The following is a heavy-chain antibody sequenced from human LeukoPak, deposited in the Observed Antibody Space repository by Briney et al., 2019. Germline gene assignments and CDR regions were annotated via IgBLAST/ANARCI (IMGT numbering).Heavy chain of an antibody. J-gene: IGHJ4*02. CDR2: ISYDGSNK. D-gene: IGHD3-10*01. CDR1: GFTFSSYG. Sequence: PGGSLRLSCAASGFTFSSYGMHWVRQAPGKGLEWVAVISYDGSNKYYADSVKGRFTISRDNSKNTLYLQMNSLRVEDTAVYYCAKGDMARGVMRHYFDYWGQGTLVTVSS. V-gene: IGHV3-30*18. CDR3: AKGDMARGVMRHYFDY.